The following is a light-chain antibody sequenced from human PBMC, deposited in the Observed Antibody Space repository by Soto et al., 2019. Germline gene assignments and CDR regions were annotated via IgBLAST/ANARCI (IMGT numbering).Light chain of an antibody. Sequence: EIVMTQSAGTLSLSPRETATIYCRPIQSVSSNYVAWFHQKPGQAPRLLIYGASTRATGIPARFSGSGSGTDFSLTISRLEPEDFAVYYCQQYHNWPPITFGQGTRLEIK. CDR1: QSVSSNY. CDR3: QQYHNWPPIT. J-gene: IGKJ5*01. CDR2: GAS. V-gene: IGKV3-20*01.